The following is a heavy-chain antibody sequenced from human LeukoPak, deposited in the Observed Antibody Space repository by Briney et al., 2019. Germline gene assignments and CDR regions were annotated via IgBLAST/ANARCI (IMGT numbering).Heavy chain of an antibody. D-gene: IGHD3-3*01. CDR3: ARDRAPQYYDFWSGYTGNWFDP. J-gene: IGHJ5*02. CDR2: IYYSGST. V-gene: IGHV4-31*03. Sequence: SETLSLTCTVSGCSISSSSYYWSWIRQHPGKGLEWIVYIYYSGSTYYNPSLKSRVTISVDTSKNQFSLKLSSVTAADTAVYYCARDRAPQYYDFWSGYTGNWFDPWGQGTLVTVSS. CDR1: GCSISSSSYY.